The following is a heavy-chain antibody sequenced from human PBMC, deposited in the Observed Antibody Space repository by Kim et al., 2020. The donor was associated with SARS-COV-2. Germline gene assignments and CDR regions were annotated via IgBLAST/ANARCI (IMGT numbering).Heavy chain of an antibody. V-gene: IGHV3-23*01. CDR3: AKADRPTMIVVGDAFDI. Sequence: VKGRFTISRDNSKNTLYLQMNSLRAEDTAVYYGAKADRPTMIVVGDAFDIWGQGTMVTVSS. D-gene: IGHD3-22*01. J-gene: IGHJ3*02.